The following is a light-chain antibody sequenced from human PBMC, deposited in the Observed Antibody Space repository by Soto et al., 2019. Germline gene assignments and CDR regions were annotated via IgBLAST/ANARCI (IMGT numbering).Light chain of an antibody. Sequence: QSAPTQPRSVSGSPGQSVTISCTGTSSDVGEYDYVSWYQQHPGKAPKLMIFDVSERPSGVPDRFSGSKTGNTASLTISGLQAEDEADYYCCSYAGSPYVFGTGTKHTVL. CDR2: DVS. V-gene: IGLV2-11*01. CDR1: SSDVGEYDY. CDR3: CSYAGSPYV. J-gene: IGLJ1*01.